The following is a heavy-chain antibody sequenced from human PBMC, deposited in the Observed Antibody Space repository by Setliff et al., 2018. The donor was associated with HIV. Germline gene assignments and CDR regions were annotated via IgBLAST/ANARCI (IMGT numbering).Heavy chain of an antibody. J-gene: IGHJ4*02. V-gene: IGHV1-2*02. Sequence: ASVKVSCKASGYTFIDYFIHWVRQAPGQGPEWVGWISPYDLSERTSQRFRGRVTMTRDTSINAAYLDLSGLTSDDTAVYYCARQFSNPFDSWGQGTLVTVSS. D-gene: IGHD7-27*01. CDR1: GYTFIDYF. CDR3: ARQFSNPFDS. CDR2: ISPYDLSE.